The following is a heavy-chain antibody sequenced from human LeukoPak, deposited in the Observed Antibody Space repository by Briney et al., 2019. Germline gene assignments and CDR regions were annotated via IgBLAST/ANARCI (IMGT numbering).Heavy chain of an antibody. CDR2: ISGSGGST. J-gene: IGHJ4*02. CDR3: AKGRYYDSSGYYYDVDY. Sequence: PGGSLRLSCAASGFTFSSYAMSWVRQAPGKGLEWVSAISGSGGSTYYADSVKGRFTFSRDNSKNTLYLQMNSLRAEDTAVYYCAKGRYYDSSGYYYDVDYWGQGTLVTVSS. V-gene: IGHV3-23*01. CDR1: GFTFSSYA. D-gene: IGHD3-22*01.